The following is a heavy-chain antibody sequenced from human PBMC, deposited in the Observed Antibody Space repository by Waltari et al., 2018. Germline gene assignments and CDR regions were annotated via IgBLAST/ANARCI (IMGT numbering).Heavy chain of an antibody. CDR2: IYYSGST. J-gene: IGHJ5*02. Sequence: QLQLQESGPGLVKPSETLSLTCTVSGGSISSSSYYWGWIRQPPGKGLEWIGSIYYSGSTYYNPSLKSRVTISVDTSKNQFSLKLSSVTAADTAVYYCASSTMVRGVRGWFDPWGQGTLVTVSS. CDR1: GGSISSSSYY. CDR3: ASSTMVRGVRGWFDP. D-gene: IGHD3-10*01. V-gene: IGHV4-39*01.